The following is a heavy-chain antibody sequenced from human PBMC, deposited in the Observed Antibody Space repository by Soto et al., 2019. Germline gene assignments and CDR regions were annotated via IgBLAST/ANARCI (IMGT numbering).Heavy chain of an antibody. D-gene: IGHD3-10*01. CDR1: GYTFTGYY. V-gene: IGHV1-2*04. CDR3: ARDSYYYGSGSYSWFDP. CDR2: INPNSGGT. Sequence: ASVKVSCKASGYTFTGYYMHWVRQAPGQGLEWMGWINPNSGGTNYAQKFQGWVTMTRDTSISTAYMELSRLRSDDTAVYYCARDSYYYGSGSYSWFDPWGQGTLVTVSS. J-gene: IGHJ5*02.